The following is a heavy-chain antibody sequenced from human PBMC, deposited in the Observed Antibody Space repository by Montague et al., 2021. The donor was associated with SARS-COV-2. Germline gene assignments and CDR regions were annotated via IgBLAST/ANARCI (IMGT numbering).Heavy chain of an antibody. CDR2: IYTSGST. V-gene: IGHV4-4*07. D-gene: IGHD1-26*01. CDR1: GGSISSDY. J-gene: IGHJ3*02. Sequence: SETLSLTCTVSGGSISSDYWCWIRQPARKGLEWIWIIYTSGSTNYNPSLKSRVTMSLDTSKNQSSLTLRSVTGAATAVYYCASGSVGVGAIDIWGQGTMVTVSS. CDR3: ASGSVGVGAIDI.